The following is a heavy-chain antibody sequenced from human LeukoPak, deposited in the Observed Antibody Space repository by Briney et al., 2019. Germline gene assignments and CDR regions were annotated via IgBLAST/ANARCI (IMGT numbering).Heavy chain of an antibody. J-gene: IGHJ4*02. CDR1: GFTFSTSA. Sequence: GGSLRLSCAASGFTFSTSAMSWVRQAPGKGLEWVSGIGGSGAGTYYAVSVKGRFTISRDNSKNTLYLQMNSLRAEDTAVYYCATTLHSGYYDLYWGQGTLVTVSS. CDR3: ATTLHSGYYDLY. V-gene: IGHV3-23*01. D-gene: IGHD3-22*01. CDR2: IGGSGAGT.